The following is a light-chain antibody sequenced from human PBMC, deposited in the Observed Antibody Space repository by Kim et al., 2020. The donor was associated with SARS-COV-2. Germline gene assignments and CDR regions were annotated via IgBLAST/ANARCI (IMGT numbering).Light chain of an antibody. V-gene: IGLV6-57*04. J-gene: IGLJ3*02. CDR3: QSYDSSNHWV. CDR1: SGSIASNY. CDR2: ADT. Sequence: NFMLTQPHSVSESPGKTVTISCTRSSGSIASNYVQWYQQRPGSAPTTVIYADTQRPSGVPNRFSGSIDSSSNSASLTISGMRPEDEADYYCQSYDSSNHWVFGGGTQLTVL.